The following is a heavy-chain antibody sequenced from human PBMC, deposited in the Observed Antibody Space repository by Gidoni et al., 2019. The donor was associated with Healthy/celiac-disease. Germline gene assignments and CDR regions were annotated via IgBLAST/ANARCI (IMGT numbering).Heavy chain of an antibody. Sequence: EVQLVESGGGLVKPGGSLRLPCAASGFPVRSHSSNWVRQVPGKGLGWVSSISSSSSYIYYADSVKGRFTISRDNAKNSLYLQMNSLRAEDTAVYYCARDPRWELTMAGAFDIWGQGTMVTVSS. V-gene: IGHV3-21*01. J-gene: IGHJ3*02. D-gene: IGHD1-26*01. CDR2: ISSSSSYI. CDR3: ARDPRWELTMAGAFDI. CDR1: GFPVRSHS.